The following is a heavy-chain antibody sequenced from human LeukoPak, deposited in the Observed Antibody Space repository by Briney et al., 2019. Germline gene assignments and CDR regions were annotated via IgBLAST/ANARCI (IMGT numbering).Heavy chain of an antibody. CDR1: GYTFTGNY. CDR3: AREYCTNGVCYKAHDY. J-gene: IGHJ4*02. CDR2: IIPNSGGT. D-gene: IGHD2-8*01. Sequence: ASVKVSCKASGYTFTGNYMHWVRQAPGQGLEWMGWIIPNSGGTNYTQKFQGRVTMTSDTSISTAYMELSSLRSDDTAVYFCAREYCTNGVCYKAHDYWGQGTLVTVSS. V-gene: IGHV1-2*02.